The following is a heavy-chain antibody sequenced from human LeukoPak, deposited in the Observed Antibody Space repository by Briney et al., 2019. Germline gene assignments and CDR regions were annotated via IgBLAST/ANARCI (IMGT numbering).Heavy chain of an antibody. CDR1: GFTFIDYS. Sequence: GGPLRLSCAASGFTFIDYSMRGMRQAPGKRLEGVSYISPTSDHTIYADSVKGRFTIFRDNAKYSLFLQMNSLRVEDTAVYYCARCQYNSSPDFWGQGTLVTVSS. CDR2: ISPTSDHT. CDR3: ARCQYNSSPDF. V-gene: IGHV3-11*03. J-gene: IGHJ4*02. D-gene: IGHD6-13*01.